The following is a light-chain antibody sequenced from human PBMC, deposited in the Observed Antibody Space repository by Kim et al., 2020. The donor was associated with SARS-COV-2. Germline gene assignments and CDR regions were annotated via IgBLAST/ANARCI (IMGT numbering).Light chain of an antibody. CDR2: RDS. CDR3: QVWDSSTVIGV. V-gene: IGLV3-9*01. Sequence: SYELTQPLSVSVALGQTARITCGGNNIGSKNVHWYQQKPGQAPVLVIYRDSNRPSGIPERFSGSNSGNTATLTISRAQAGDEADYYCQVWDSSTVIGVFGGGTQLTVL. J-gene: IGLJ3*02. CDR1: NIGSKN.